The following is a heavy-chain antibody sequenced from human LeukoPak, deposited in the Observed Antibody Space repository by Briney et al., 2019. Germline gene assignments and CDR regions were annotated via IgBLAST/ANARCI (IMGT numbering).Heavy chain of an antibody. J-gene: IGHJ4*02. D-gene: IGHD3-16*01. CDR2: VDPEDGET. Sequence: GASVKVSCKASGYTFTDYYMHWVQQAPGKGLEWMGRVDPEDGETIYAEKFQGRVTITADTSTDTAYMELSSLRSDDTAVYYCAILNYDDYWGQGTLVTVSS. V-gene: IGHV1-69-2*01. CDR3: AILNYDDY. CDR1: GYTFTDYY.